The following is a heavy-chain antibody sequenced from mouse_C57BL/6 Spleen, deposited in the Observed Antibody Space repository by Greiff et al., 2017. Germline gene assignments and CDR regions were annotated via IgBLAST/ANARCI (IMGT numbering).Heavy chain of an antibody. CDR3: ARKDGYWHYAMDY. V-gene: IGHV2-2*01. CDR1: GFSLTSYG. D-gene: IGHD2-3*01. CDR2: IWSGGST. J-gene: IGHJ4*01. Sequence: VKVVESGPGLVQPSQSLSITCTVSGFSLTSYGVHWVRQSPGKGLEWLGVIWSGGSTDYNAAFISRLSISKDNSKSQVFFKMNSLQADDTAIDYCARKDGYWHYAMDYWGQGTSVTVSS.